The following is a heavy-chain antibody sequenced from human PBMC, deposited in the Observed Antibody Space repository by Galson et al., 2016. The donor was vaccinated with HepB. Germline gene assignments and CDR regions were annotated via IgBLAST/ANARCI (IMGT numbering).Heavy chain of an antibody. CDR3: AKGTTLQVHFGYFDH. V-gene: IGHV3-23*01. Sequence: SLRLSCAASGFTFSSDAMSWVRQAPEKGLEWVSGISASGAGTYYADSVMGRFTISRDNSKNTLYLQMNSLRVDDTAVYYCAKGTTLQVHFGYFDHWGQGTLVTVSS. D-gene: IGHD1/OR15-1a*01. J-gene: IGHJ4*02. CDR1: GFTFSSDA. CDR2: ISASGAGT.